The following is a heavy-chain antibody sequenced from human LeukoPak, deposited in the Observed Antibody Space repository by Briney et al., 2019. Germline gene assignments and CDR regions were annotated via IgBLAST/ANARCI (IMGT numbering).Heavy chain of an antibody. J-gene: IGHJ6*02. CDR1: GFTFSSYD. CDR2: IGTGGDT. CDR3: ARGPRYGSSDYPNYGMDV. V-gene: IGHV3-13*01. D-gene: IGHD3-22*01. Sequence: GGSLRLSCAASGFTFSSYDMHWVRQPIGKGLEWVSAIGTGGDTYYLDSVKGRFTTSRENAKNSLYLQMNSLRAGDTAVYYCARGPRYGSSDYPNYGMDVWGQGTTVTVSS.